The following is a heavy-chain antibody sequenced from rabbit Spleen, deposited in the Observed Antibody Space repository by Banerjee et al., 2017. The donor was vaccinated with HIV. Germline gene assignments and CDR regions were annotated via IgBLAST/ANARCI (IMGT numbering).Heavy chain of an antibody. CDR3: ARGVIGDGNYIHDINF. Sequence: QQQLVESGGGLVKPGASLTLTCKASGFSFTNRDWMCWVRQAPGKGMEWIACIWGGANGATYYASWAKGRFTISKTSSTTVDLKMTSLTAAATATYFCARGVIGDGNYIHDINFWGPGTPVTVS. J-gene: IGHJ6*01. CDR2: IWGGANGAT. V-gene: IGHV1S45*01. CDR1: GFSFTNRDW. D-gene: IGHD1-1*01.